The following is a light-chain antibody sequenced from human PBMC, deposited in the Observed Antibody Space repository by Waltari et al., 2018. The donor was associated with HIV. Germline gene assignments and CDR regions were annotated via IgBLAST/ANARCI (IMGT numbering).Light chain of an antibody. Sequence: QSVLTQPPSASGTPGQRVTISCSGSSSNIGINYVYWYQQLPGTAPQLLIYRNHQRPSGVPDRFSGSKAGTSASLAISGLRSDDEGDYYCAAWDDSLSGVIFGGGTKLTVL. V-gene: IGLV1-47*01. CDR3: AAWDDSLSGVI. CDR1: SSNIGINY. J-gene: IGLJ2*01. CDR2: RNH.